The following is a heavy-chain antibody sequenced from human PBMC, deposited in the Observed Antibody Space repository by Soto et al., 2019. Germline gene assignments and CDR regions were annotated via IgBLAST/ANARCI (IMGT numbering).Heavy chain of an antibody. J-gene: IGHJ3*02. Sequence: EVQLLESGGGLVQPGGSLRLSCAASGFTFSSYAMSWVRQAPGKGLEWVSDISGSGGSTYYADSVKGRFTISRDNSKNTLYLQMNSLRADDTAVYHCAKPLGGYSIHVYDSWGQGTMVTVS. CDR1: GFTFSSYA. V-gene: IGHV3-23*01. CDR3: AKPLGGYSIHVYDS. CDR2: ISGSGGST. D-gene: IGHD3-22*01.